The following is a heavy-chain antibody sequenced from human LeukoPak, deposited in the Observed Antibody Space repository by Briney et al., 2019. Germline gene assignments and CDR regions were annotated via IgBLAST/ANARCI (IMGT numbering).Heavy chain of an antibody. CDR3: AKPMVACSGGSCLFAFDI. CDR2: ISGSGGST. CDR1: GFTFSSYA. V-gene: IGHV3-23*01. J-gene: IGHJ3*02. D-gene: IGHD2-15*01. Sequence: GGSLRLSCAASGFTFSSYAMSWVRQAPGKGLEWVSAISGSGGSTYYADSVKGRFTISRDNSKNTLYLQMNSLRAEDTAVYYCAKPMVACSGGSCLFAFDIWGQGTMVTVPS.